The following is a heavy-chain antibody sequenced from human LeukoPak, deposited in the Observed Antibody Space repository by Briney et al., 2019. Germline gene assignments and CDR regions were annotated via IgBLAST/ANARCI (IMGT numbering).Heavy chain of an antibody. CDR3: ARDSPPIRGGRGGNSGDAFDI. Sequence: SETLSLTCTVSGYSISSGYYWGWIRQPPGKGLEWIGSIYHSGSTYYNPSLKSRVTISVDTSKNQFSLKLSSVTAADTAVYYCARDSPPIRGGRGGNSGDAFDIWGQGTMVTVSS. D-gene: IGHD4-23*01. CDR1: GYSISSGYY. V-gene: IGHV4-38-2*02. CDR2: IYHSGST. J-gene: IGHJ3*02.